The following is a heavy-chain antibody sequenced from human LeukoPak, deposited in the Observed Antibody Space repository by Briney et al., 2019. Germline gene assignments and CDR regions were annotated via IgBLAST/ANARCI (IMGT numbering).Heavy chain of an antibody. J-gene: IGHJ4*02. V-gene: IGHV4-34*01. CDR1: NGSFSGYY. Sequence: SETLSLTCTVYNGSFSGYYWTWIRQSPGTGLEWIGEISHSGYTNLNPSLKSRLTISLDTSKNHFSLRLTSLTAADTAVYYCARATRAARHFDYWGQGTLVTVSS. CDR2: ISHSGYT. CDR3: ARATRAARHFDY. D-gene: IGHD6-6*01.